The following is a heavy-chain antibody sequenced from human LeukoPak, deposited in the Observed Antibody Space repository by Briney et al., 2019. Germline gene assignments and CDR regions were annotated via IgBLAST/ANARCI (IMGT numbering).Heavy chain of an antibody. CDR1: GFTFSSYG. CDR3: ARDRRRYYGSGSYWADY. J-gene: IGHJ4*02. V-gene: IGHV3-33*01. Sequence: GRSLRLSCAASGFTFSSYGMHWVRQAPGKGLEWVAVMWYDGSNKYYADSVKGRFTISRDNSKNTLYLQMNSLRAEDTAVYYCARDRRRYYGSGSYWADYWGQGTLVTVSS. D-gene: IGHD3-10*01. CDR2: MWYDGSNK.